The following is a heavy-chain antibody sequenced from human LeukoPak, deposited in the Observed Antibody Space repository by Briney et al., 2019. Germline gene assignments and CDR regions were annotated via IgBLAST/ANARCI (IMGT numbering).Heavy chain of an antibody. CDR1: GGSISSYY. V-gene: IGHV4-59*12. CDR2: IYYSGST. CDR3: ARDGGYGSGSYCSFDY. J-gene: IGHJ4*02. D-gene: IGHD3-10*01. Sequence: SETLSLTCTVSGGSISSYYWSWIRQPPGKGLEWIGYIYYSGSTNYNPSLKSRVTISVDTSKNQFSLKLSSVTAADTAVYYCARDGGYGSGSYCSFDYWGQGTLVTVSS.